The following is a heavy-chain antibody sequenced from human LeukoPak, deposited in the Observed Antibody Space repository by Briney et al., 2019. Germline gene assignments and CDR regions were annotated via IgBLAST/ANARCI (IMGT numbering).Heavy chain of an antibody. J-gene: IGHJ4*02. V-gene: IGHV3-23*01. D-gene: IGHD4-23*01. CDR1: GFTFSDYY. Sequence: GGSLRLSCAASGFTFSDYYMNWVRQAPGKGLEWVSVISRSGTETYHADSVRGRFTISRDNAKNTLYLQMNSLRAEDTAVYYCAKKSPDSSGNPAYDWGQGTLVTVSS. CDR2: ISRSGTET. CDR3: AKKSPDSSGNPAYD.